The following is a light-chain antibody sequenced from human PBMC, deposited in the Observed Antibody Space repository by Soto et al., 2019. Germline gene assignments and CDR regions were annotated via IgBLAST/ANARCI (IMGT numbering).Light chain of an antibody. Sequence: DIQMTQSPSALSATDGDRVTITCRASQSISTFLNWYQQKPGNAPKSLIYAASNLQSGVPSRFSGSGSGTDFTLTISSLQPEDFATYYCQQSFSSPRTFGPGTKV. CDR3: QQSFSSPRT. J-gene: IGKJ1*01. CDR1: QSISTF. CDR2: AAS. V-gene: IGKV1-39*01.